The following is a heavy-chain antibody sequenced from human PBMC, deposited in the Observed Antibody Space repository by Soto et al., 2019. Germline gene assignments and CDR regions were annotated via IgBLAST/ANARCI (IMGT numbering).Heavy chain of an antibody. CDR1: GGTFSSYA. Sequence: QVQLVQSGAEVRQPASSVKVSCKTSGGTFSSYAISWVRQAPGQGLEWMGGIVPIVDTSTYAQKFQGRVTIYEDESTSTAYMELSSLRSDDTAVYYCVRVVAIPGYPDNWGQGTLVTVSS. D-gene: IGHD5-12*01. CDR2: IVPIVDTS. J-gene: IGHJ4*02. V-gene: IGHV1-69*12. CDR3: VRVVAIPGYPDN.